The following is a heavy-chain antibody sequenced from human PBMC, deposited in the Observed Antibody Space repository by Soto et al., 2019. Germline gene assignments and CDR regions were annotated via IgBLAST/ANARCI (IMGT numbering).Heavy chain of an antibody. CDR1: GGSVSSGSYY. Sequence: QVQLQESGPGLVKPSETLSLTCTVSGGSVSSGSYYWSWIRQPPGKGLEWLGYIYYSGSTNYNPSLTSRGTISVDTSKNQFSLKLSSVTAADTAGYYWARGQEGAGTEERFYFDYWGQGTLVTVSS. CDR3: ARGQEGAGTEERFYFDY. J-gene: IGHJ4*02. CDR2: IYYSGST. D-gene: IGHD3-10*01. V-gene: IGHV4-61*01.